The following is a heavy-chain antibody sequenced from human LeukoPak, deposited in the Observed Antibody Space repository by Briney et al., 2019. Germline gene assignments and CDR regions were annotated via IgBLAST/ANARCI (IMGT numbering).Heavy chain of an antibody. CDR3: AREGTAGTNLNWFDP. CDR2: IYNSGST. CDR1: GGSISSSSYY. J-gene: IGHJ5*02. D-gene: IGHD1-1*01. V-gene: IGHV4-39*02. Sequence: SETLSLTCTVSGGSISSSSYYWGWIRQPPGKGMEWIGNIYNSGSTYYNPSLKSRVTISADRSKNQFSLKLSSVTAADTAVYYCAREGTAGTNLNWFDPWGQGTLVTVSS.